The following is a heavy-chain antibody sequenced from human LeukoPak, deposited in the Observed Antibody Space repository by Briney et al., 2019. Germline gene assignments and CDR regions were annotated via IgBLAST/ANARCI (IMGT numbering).Heavy chain of an antibody. CDR2: IYTSGST. CDR1: GGSISSYY. Sequence: SETLSLTCTVSGGSISSYYWSWIRQPAGKGLEWIGRIYTSGSTNYNPSLKSRVTMSVDTSKNQFSLKLSSVTAADTAVYYCARDGSDLWTTRPWYFDLWGRGTLVTVSS. CDR3: ARDGSDLWTTRPWYFDL. D-gene: IGHD3-3*01. V-gene: IGHV4-4*07. J-gene: IGHJ2*01.